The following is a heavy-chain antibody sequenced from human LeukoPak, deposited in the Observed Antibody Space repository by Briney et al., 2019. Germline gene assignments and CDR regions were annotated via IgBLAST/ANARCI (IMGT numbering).Heavy chain of an antibody. CDR3: AKTRPLDSSSWSHGDY. CDR1: GFTFSSYW. V-gene: IGHV3-7*03. D-gene: IGHD6-13*01. J-gene: IGHJ4*02. CDR2: IKQGGSEK. Sequence: PGGSLRLSCAASGFTFSSYWMSWVRQAPGKGLEWVANIKQGGSEKYYVDSVKGRFTISRDNSKNTLYLQMSSLRAEDTAVYYCAKTRPLDSSSWSHGDYWGQGTLVTVSS.